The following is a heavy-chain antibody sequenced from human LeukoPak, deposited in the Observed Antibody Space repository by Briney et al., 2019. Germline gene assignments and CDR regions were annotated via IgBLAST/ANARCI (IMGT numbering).Heavy chain of an antibody. J-gene: IGHJ4*02. CDR3: ARVLGYCSGGSCYADVYFDY. CDR2: ISAYNGNT. V-gene: IGHV1-18*01. D-gene: IGHD2-15*01. CDR1: GYTFTSYG. Sequence: ASVKVSCKASGYTFTSYGISWVRQAPGQGLEWMGWISAYNGNTNYAQKLQGRVTMTTDTSTSTAYMELRSLRSDDTAVYYCARVLGYCSGGSCYADVYFDYWGQGTLVTVSS.